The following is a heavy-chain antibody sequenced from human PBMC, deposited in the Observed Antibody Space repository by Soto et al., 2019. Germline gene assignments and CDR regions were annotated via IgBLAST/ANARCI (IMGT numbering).Heavy chain of an antibody. J-gene: IGHJ6*02. CDR1: GCTFSSYD. V-gene: IGHV1-69*13. CDR3: ARGESSPIYYYYGMDV. CDR2: IIPIFGTA. Sequence: ASVKVSCKASGCTFSSYDISWVRQAPGQGLEWMGGIIPIFGTANYAQKFQGRVTITADESTSTAYMELSSLRSEDTAVYYCARGESSPIYYYYGMDVWGQGTTVTVSS.